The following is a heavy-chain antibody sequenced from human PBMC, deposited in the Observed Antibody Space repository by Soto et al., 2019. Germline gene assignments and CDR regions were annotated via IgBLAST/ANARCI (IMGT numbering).Heavy chain of an antibody. J-gene: IGHJ6*02. D-gene: IGHD4-17*01. V-gene: IGHV3-33*01. CDR2: IWYDGSNK. Sequence: PGGSLRLSCAASGFTFSSYGMHWVRQAPGKGLEWVAVIWYDGSNKYYADSVKGRFTISRDNSKNTLYLQMNSLRAEDTAVYYCARATLPGYYYGMAVWGQGTTVTVSS. CDR1: GFTFSSYG. CDR3: ARATLPGYYYGMAV.